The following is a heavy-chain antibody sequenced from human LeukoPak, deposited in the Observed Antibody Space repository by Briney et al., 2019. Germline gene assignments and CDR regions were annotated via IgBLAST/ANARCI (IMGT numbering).Heavy chain of an antibody. V-gene: IGHV1-2*02. CDR1: GYTFTGYY. D-gene: IGHD3-10*01. CDR2: INLNSGGT. J-gene: IGHJ4*02. CDR3: ARGFFSGSSGPDY. Sequence: ASVKVSCKASGYTFTGYYMHWVRQAPGQGLEWMGWINLNSGGTNYAQKFQGRVTMTRDTSISTAYMELSRLRSDDTAVYYCARGFFSGSSGPDYWGQGTLVTVSS.